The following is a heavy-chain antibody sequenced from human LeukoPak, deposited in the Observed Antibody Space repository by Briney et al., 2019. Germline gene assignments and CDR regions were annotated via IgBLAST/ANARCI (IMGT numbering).Heavy chain of an antibody. V-gene: IGHV3-30*02. CDR2: IRYDGSNK. D-gene: IGHD1-26*01. CDR1: GFTFSSYG. J-gene: IGHJ4*02. Sequence: GKSLRLSCATSGFTFSSYGMHWVRQAPGKGLEWVAFIRYDGSNKYYADSVKGRFTISRDNSKNTLYLQMNSLRAEDTAVYYCAKDRYSGSYAPGFDYWGQGTLVTVSS. CDR3: AKDRYSGSYAPGFDY.